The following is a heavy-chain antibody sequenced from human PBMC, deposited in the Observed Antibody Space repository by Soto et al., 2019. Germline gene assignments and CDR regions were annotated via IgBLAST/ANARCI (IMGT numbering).Heavy chain of an antibody. CDR3: ARDSGAKLSSS. CDR1: GGTFSSYR. V-gene: IGHV1-69*01. CDR2: IVPIYRTA. D-gene: IGHD6-13*01. Sequence: QVQLVQSGAEVKKPGSSVKVSCKASGGTFSSYRINWVRQAPGQELEWVGGIVPIYRTADYAQKFQGRVTITADESARTAYMELRSLKSQDTAVYYCARDSGAKLSSSWGQGTLVTVSS. J-gene: IGHJ4*02.